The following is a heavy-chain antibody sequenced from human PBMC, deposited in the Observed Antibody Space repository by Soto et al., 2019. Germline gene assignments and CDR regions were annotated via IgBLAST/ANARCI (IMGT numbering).Heavy chain of an antibody. CDR1: GFTFSDHY. D-gene: IGHD6-13*01. CDR3: ARVVSAAAGTNDY. V-gene: IGHV3-72*01. J-gene: IGHJ4*02. CDR2: TRNKANSYTT. Sequence: PGGSLRLSCAASGFTFSDHYMDWVRQAPGKGLEWVGRTRNKANSYTTEYAASVKGRFTISRDDSKNSLYLQMNSLKTEDTAVYYCARVVSAAAGTNDYWGQGTLVTVSS.